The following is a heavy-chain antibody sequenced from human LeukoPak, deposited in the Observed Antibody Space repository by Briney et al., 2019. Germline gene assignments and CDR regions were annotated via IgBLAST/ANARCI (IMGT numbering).Heavy chain of an antibody. V-gene: IGHV1-69*04. D-gene: IGHD6-13*01. Sequence: SVKVSCKASGGTFSSNVISWVRQAPGQGLEWMGSIIPIIGTPHYAQKFQGRVTITADKSTNTAYMELTSRKYEDTAVYYCARAGGSSWYVSLYYWGQGTLLTVSS. CDR2: IIPIIGTP. CDR3: ARAGGSSWYVSLYY. J-gene: IGHJ4*02. CDR1: GGTFSSNV.